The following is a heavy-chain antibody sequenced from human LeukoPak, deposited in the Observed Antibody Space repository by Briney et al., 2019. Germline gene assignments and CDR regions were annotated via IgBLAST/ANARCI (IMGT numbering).Heavy chain of an antibody. CDR2: ISSSSSYI. Sequence: GGTLRLSCAASGFTFSRYSMNWVRQAPGKGLEWFSSISSSSSYIYYADSVKGRFTISRDNAKNSLYLQMNSLRAEDTAVYYCARDGDYGYYYYYMDVWGKGTTVTVSS. J-gene: IGHJ6*03. V-gene: IGHV3-21*01. D-gene: IGHD4-17*01. CDR3: ARDGDYGYYYYYMDV. CDR1: GFTFSRYS.